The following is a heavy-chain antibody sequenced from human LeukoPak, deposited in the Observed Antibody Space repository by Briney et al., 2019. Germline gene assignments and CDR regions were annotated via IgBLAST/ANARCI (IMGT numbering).Heavy chain of an antibody. CDR2: IYYSGST. Sequence: GSLRLSCAASGFTFSDYYMSWIRQAPGKGLEWIGSIYYSGSTYYNPSLKSRVTISVDTSKNQFSLKLSSVTAADTAVYYCARSSRAVAGTVDYWGQGTLVTVSS. V-gene: IGHV4-38-2*01. D-gene: IGHD6-19*01. J-gene: IGHJ4*02. CDR1: GFTFSDYY. CDR3: ARSSRAVAGTVDY.